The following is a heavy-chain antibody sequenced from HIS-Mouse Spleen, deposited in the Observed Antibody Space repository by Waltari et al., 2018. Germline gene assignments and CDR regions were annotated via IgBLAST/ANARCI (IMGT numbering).Heavy chain of an antibody. CDR2: IRQDGSEK. D-gene: IGHD1-26*01. J-gene: IGHJ4*02. CDR1: GFTFSSYG. V-gene: IGHV3-7*01. Sequence: EVQLVESGGGLVQPGGSLRLSCAASGFTFSSYGMSWFRQAPGKGLGGVTKIRQDGSEKYYVDSVKGRFTISRDNAKNSLYLQMNSRRAEDTAVYYCAREGDSGSYFDYWGQGTLVTVSS. CDR3: AREGDSGSYFDY.